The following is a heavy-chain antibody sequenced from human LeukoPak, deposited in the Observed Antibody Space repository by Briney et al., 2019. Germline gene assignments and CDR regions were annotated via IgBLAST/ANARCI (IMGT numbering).Heavy chain of an antibody. CDR1: GGSISSYY. V-gene: IGHV4-59*08. Sequence: SETLSLTCTLSGGSISSYYWSSLRQPLGQQLEGIGDIYYSGSTNYNPSLRSRVTISVDTSKNPFSLKLSSVTAADAAVYFCARHAKSCTSGLCQTNIFFYYIDVWGKGTTVTVSS. CDR2: IYYSGST. J-gene: IGHJ6*03. D-gene: IGHD2-8*01. CDR3: ARHAKSCTSGLCQTNIFFYYIDV.